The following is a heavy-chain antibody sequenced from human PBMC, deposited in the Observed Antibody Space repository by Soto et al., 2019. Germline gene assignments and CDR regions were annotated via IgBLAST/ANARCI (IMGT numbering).Heavy chain of an antibody. CDR2: ISSTGNYT. V-gene: IGHV3-11*05. D-gene: IGHD6-13*01. Sequence: QVQLVESGGGLVKPGGSLRLSCAASGFLFSDYYISWIRQAPGKGLEWISYISSTGNYTNYADSVKGRFTISRDNAKTSLHLQMNSLRAGDTPVYYCARQLVNSLDYWGQRTLVSVSS. CDR1: GFLFSDYY. CDR3: ARQLVNSLDY. J-gene: IGHJ4*02.